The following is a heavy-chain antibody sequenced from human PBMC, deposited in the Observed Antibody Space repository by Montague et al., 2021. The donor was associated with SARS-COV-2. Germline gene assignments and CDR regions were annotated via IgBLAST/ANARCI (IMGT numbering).Heavy chain of an antibody. CDR1: GFSLSTSGMC. V-gene: IGHV2-70*11. CDR2: IDWDDDK. J-gene: IGHJ6*02. D-gene: IGHD3-9*01. Sequence: VKPTQTLTLTCTFSGFSLSTSGMCVSWILQPPGKALEWLARIDWDDDKYYSTSLKTRLTISKDTSKNQVVLTMTNMDPVDTATYYCARRTYDILAGYDYGMDVWGQGTTVTVSS. CDR3: ARRTYDILAGYDYGMDV.